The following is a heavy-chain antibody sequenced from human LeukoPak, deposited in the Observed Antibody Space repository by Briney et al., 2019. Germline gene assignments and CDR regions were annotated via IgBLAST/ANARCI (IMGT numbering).Heavy chain of an antibody. CDR2: IYHTGNT. CDR3: ARDPGGGYKDDALDI. V-gene: IGHV4-4*02. D-gene: IGHD5-12*01. J-gene: IGHJ3*02. CDR1: GGSISTNNW. Sequence: PSETLSLTCTVSGGSISTNNWWTWVRQPPGQGLEWIGEIYHTGNTNYNPSLKSRLTMSVDKSKNQFALRLYSVTAADTAVYYCARDPGGGYKDDALDIWGQGTMVTVTS.